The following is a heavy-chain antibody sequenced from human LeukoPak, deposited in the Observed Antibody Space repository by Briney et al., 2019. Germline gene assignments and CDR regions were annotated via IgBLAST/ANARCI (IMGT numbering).Heavy chain of an antibody. CDR2: IYSGGST. V-gene: IGHV3-53*01. Sequence: GGSLRLSCTASGFTVSSNYMIWVRQAPGKGLEWVSVIYSGGSTYYADSVQGRFTISRDNSKNTVYLQMNSLRAEDTAVYYCASPAVWGELSLRYWGQGTLVTVSS. CDR1: GFTVSSNY. CDR3: ASPAVWGELSLRY. D-gene: IGHD3-16*02. J-gene: IGHJ4*02.